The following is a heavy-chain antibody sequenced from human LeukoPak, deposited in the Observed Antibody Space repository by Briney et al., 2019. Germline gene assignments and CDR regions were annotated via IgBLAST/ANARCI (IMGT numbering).Heavy chain of an antibody. CDR3: ARGGSSWYYFDY. V-gene: IGHV1-2*06. CDR2: INPNSGGT. Sequence: VASVKVSCKASGYTFTSYYMHWVRQAPGQGLEWMGRINPNSGGTNYAQKFQGRVTMTRDTSVSTAYMELSRRGSDDTAVYYCARGGSSWYYFDYWGQGTLVTVSS. CDR1: GYTFTSYY. J-gene: IGHJ4*02. D-gene: IGHD6-13*01.